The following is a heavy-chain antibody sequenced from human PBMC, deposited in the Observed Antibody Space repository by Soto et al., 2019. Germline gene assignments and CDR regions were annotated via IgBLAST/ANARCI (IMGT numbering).Heavy chain of an antibody. D-gene: IGHD6-19*01. J-gene: IGHJ4*02. CDR1: GYTFTSYY. CDR3: ARGSSGWNWYYFDY. Sequence: ASVKVSCKASGYTFTSYYMHWVRQAPGQGLEWMGWINPNSGGTNYAQKFQGRVTMTRDTSISTAYMELSRLRSDDTAVYYCARGSSGWNWYYFDYWGQGTLVTVSS. V-gene: IGHV1-2*02. CDR2: INPNSGGT.